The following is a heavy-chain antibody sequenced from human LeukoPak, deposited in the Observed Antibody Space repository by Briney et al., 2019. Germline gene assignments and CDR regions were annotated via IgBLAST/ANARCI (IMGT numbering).Heavy chain of an antibody. CDR2: IFGSGGSA. V-gene: IGHV3-23*01. Sequence: GGSLRLSCAASGFTFNSYVMYWVRQAPGKGLEWVSGIFGSGGSAHYADSVKGRFTISRDNSKNTVYLQMDSLRVEDTAVYYCGKTTTGYSSGRYPGWPVDYWGQGTLVTVSS. D-gene: IGHD6-19*01. CDR3: GKTTTGYSSGRYPGWPVDY. CDR1: GFTFNSYV. J-gene: IGHJ4*02.